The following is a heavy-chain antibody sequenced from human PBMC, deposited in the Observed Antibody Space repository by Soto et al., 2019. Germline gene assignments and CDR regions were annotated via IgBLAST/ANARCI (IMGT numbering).Heavy chain of an antibody. V-gene: IGHV1-46*01. CDR1: GYTFTSYY. D-gene: IGHD6-13*01. J-gene: IGHJ6*02. Sequence: GASVKVSCKASGYTFTSYYMHWVRQAPGQGLEWMGIINPSGGSTSYAQKFQGRVTMTRDTSTSTVYMELSSLRSEDTAVYYCAREGGTIAAAGTLIYYYGMDVWGQGTTVTVSS. CDR2: INPSGGST. CDR3: AREGGTIAAAGTLIYYYGMDV.